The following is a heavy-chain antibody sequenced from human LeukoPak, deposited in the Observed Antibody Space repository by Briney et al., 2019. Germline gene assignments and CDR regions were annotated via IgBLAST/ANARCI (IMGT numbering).Heavy chain of an antibody. J-gene: IGHJ5*02. CDR1: GGSVSDYY. D-gene: IGHD3-16*01. Sequence: SETLSLTCTVSGGSVSDYYWSWIRQSPGKGLEWIGYIYYTGSTSYNPSLRSRVTMSVDTSKNQFSLNLTSVSAADTAVYYCARFTPQGYGWGGYNRFDPWGQGTLVTVSS. CDR2: IYYTGST. CDR3: ARFTPQGYGWGGYNRFDP. V-gene: IGHV4-59*02.